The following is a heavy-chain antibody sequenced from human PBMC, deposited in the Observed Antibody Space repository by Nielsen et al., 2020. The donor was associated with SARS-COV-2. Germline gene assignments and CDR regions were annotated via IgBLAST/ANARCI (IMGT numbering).Heavy chain of an antibody. CDR3: ARNSNSHY. J-gene: IGHJ4*02. V-gene: IGHV3-11*03. Sequence: GESLKISCAASGFSFSDYYMSWIRQAPGKGLEWISYISGSSGYINYADSVMGRFTTSRDNANNSVYLRMDNLRAEDTAVYYCARNSNSHYWGQGTLVTVSS. D-gene: IGHD4-11*01. CDR2: ISGSSGYI. CDR1: GFSFSDYY.